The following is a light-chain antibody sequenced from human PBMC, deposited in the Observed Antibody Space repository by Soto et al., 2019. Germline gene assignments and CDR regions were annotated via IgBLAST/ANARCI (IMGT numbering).Light chain of an antibody. CDR3: QAYDNSLGVSVL. CDR1: SSDVGAYNY. V-gene: IGLV2-8*01. J-gene: IGLJ3*02. Sequence: QSALTQPPSASGSPGQSVAISCTGTSSDVGAYNYVCWYQQHPGKAPKLMIYEVNKRPSGVPDRFSGSKSGTSASLAITGLQAEDEADYYCQAYDNSLGVSVLFGGGTKLTVL. CDR2: EVN.